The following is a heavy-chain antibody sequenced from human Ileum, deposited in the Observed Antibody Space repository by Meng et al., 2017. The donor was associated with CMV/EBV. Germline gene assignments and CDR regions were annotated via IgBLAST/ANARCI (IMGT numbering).Heavy chain of an antibody. CDR1: GGSFSGDY. CDR2: INHSGST. J-gene: IGHJ4*02. V-gene: IGHV4-34*01. Sequence: QVQLPQGGAGLLKPSETLSLTCAVYGGSFSGDYWSWIRQPPGKGLEWIGEINHSGSTNYNPSLKSRVTISVDTSKNQFFLKLSSVTAADTAVYYCARGVAGGPFDYWGQGTLVTVSS. D-gene: IGHD2-15*01. CDR3: ARGVAGGPFDY.